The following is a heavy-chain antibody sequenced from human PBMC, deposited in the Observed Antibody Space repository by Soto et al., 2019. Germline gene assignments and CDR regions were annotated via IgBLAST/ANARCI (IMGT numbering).Heavy chain of an antibody. CDR3: AREGNWNYWAFDY. J-gene: IGHJ4*02. CDR2: INHSGST. CDR1: GGSFSGYY. V-gene: IGHV4-34*01. D-gene: IGHD1-7*01. Sequence: QVQLQQWGAGLLKPSETLSLTCAVYGGSFSGYYWSWIRQPPGKGLEWIGEINHSGSTNYNPSLKSRVTISVDTSKNQFSLKLSAVTAADTAVYYCAREGNWNYWAFDYWGQGTLVTVSS.